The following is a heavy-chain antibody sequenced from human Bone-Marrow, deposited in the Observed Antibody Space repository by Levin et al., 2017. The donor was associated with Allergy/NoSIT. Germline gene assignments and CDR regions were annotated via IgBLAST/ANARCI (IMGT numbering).Heavy chain of an antibody. CDR2: IYSTGST. CDR3: TREVVEGSGFEY. Sequence: SQTLSLTCTVSGGSITNYYWSWVRPVPGKGLEWIGYIYSTGSTNYNPSLKSRVTISVDTAKNEFSLKMISVTAADTAVYYCTREVVEGSGFEYWGQGTLVTVSS. J-gene: IGHJ4*02. V-gene: IGHV4-59*01. CDR1: GGSITNYY. D-gene: IGHD2-15*01.